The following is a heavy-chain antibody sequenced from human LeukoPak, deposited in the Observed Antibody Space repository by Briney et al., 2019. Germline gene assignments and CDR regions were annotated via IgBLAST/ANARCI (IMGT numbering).Heavy chain of an antibody. Sequence: ASVKVSCKASGGTFSSYAISWVRQAPGQGLEWMGRINPNSGGTNYAQKFQGRVTMTRDTSISTAYMELSRLRSDDTAVYYCARASGGSYSYWGQGTLVTVSS. V-gene: IGHV1-2*06. CDR2: INPNSGGT. J-gene: IGHJ4*02. D-gene: IGHD1-26*01. CDR3: ARASGGSYSY. CDR1: GGTFSSYA.